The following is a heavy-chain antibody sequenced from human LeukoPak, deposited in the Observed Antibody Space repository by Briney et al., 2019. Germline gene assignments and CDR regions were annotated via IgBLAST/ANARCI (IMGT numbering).Heavy chain of an antibody. CDR2: MNPASGNT. J-gene: IGHJ3*02. V-gene: IGHV1-8*01. D-gene: IGHD3-16*02. Sequence: GASVKVFCKASGYTFTSYDINWVRQATGQGLEWMGYMNPASGNTGYAQKFQGRVTMTTDTSISTAYMELSSLRSEDTAVYYCARVPREIASIWGQGTMVTVSS. CDR3: ARVPREIASI. CDR1: GYTFTSYD.